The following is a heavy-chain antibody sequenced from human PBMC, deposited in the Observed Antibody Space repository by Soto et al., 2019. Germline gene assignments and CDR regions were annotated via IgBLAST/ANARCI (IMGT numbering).Heavy chain of an antibody. D-gene: IGHD3-22*01. CDR1: GFTFSSYG. CDR2: ISYDGSNK. J-gene: IGHJ6*02. CDR3: AKDGKDSSGSYGMDV. Sequence: GGSLRLSCAASGFTFSSYGMHWVRQAPGKGLEWVAVISYDGSNKYYADSVKGRFTISRDNSKNTLYLQMNSLRAEDTAVYYCAKDGKDSSGSYGMDVWGQGTTVTGSS. V-gene: IGHV3-30*18.